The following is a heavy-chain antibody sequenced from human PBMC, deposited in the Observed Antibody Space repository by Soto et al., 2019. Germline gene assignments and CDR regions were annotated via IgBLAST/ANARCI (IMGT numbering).Heavy chain of an antibody. D-gene: IGHD6-13*01. CDR1: GYTFTSYG. CDR3: ARRFGYSTSYDSYYLDV. CDR2: ISIYNGNT. V-gene: IGHV1-18*01. J-gene: IGHJ6*03. Sequence: QIQLVQSGGEVKKPGASVKVSCKASGYTFTSYGISWVRQAPGQGLEWMGWISIYNGNTNYAEKFQGRVTMTTDTSTSTAYMELGSLRSDDTAVYYCARRFGYSTSYDSYYLDVWCKGTPVTVSS.